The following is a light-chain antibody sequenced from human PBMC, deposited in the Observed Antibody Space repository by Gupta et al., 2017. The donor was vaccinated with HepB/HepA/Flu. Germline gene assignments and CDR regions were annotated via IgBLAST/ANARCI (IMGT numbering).Light chain of an antibody. V-gene: IGKV3-11*01. CDR3: QQRSKWPLT. J-gene: IGKJ4*01. CDR1: QNIYNY. CDR2: DAS. Sequence: EIVLTQFPATLSLSPGERATLSCRASQNIYNYLAWYQQKPGQAPRLLIHDASNRAPGIPGRFSGSGSGTDFTLTISSLELEDFGVYYCQQRSKWPLTFGGGTKVEIK.